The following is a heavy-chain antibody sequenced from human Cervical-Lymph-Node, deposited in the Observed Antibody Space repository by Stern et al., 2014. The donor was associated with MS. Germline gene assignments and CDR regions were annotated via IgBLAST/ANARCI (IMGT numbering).Heavy chain of an antibody. CDR3: ARAVRELGT. CDR2: IKTDGSEQ. CDR1: GFPFSNYW. D-gene: IGHD1-7*01. Sequence: EDQLVESGGGLVQPGESLRLSCAVSGFPFSNYWMTWVRQAPGKGLEWGASIKTDGSEQSYVASVKGRFPISRDNAKNSPFLLMNSLRAEDTAVYYCARAVRELGTWGRGTLVSVSS. V-gene: IGHV3-7*01. J-gene: IGHJ5*02.